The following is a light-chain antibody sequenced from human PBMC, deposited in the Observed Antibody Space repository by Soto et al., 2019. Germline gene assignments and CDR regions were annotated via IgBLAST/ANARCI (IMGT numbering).Light chain of an antibody. V-gene: IGKV3-20*01. CDR3: QQYGSSAPYT. Sequence: EIVLTQSPGTLSLSPGERATLSCRASQRVGSSYLAWYQQKPGQAPRLLIYGASSRDTGVPKRFRGSGSGPDFTLTIDRLEPEDFALYYCQQYGSSAPYTFGHGNKVEIK. CDR1: QRVGSSY. CDR2: GAS. J-gene: IGKJ2*01.